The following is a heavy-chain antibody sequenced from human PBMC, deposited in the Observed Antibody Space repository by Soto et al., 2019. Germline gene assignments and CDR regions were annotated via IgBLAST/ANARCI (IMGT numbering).Heavy chain of an antibody. J-gene: IGHJ5*02. CDR3: AKDQLYIRGVIHNWFDP. D-gene: IGHD3-10*02. V-gene: IGHV1-3*01. Sequence: ASVKVSCKASGYTFTSYAIHWVRQAPGQRLEWMGWINAGNGNTKYSQKFQDRVTITRDTSASTAYMELNSLRAEDTAVYYCAKDQLYIRGVIHNWFDPWGQGTLVTVSS. CDR1: GYTFTSYA. CDR2: INAGNGNT.